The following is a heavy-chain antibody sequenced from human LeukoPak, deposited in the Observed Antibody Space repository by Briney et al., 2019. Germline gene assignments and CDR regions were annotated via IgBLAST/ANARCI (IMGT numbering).Heavy chain of an antibody. CDR2: ISGSGGST. CDR1: GFTFSSYA. D-gene: IGHD2-2*01. Sequence: GGSLGLSCAASGFTFSSYAMSWVRQAPGKGLEWVSAISGSGGSTYYADSVKGRFTISRDNSKNTLYLQMNSLRAEDTAVYYCARGRIVVVPAAIYYWGQGTLVTVSS. V-gene: IGHV3-23*01. J-gene: IGHJ4*02. CDR3: ARGRIVVVPAAIYY.